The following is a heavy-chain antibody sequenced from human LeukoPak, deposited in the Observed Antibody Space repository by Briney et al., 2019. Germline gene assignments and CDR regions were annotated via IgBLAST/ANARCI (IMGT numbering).Heavy chain of an antibody. CDR3: ARIHTVTTYMDV. Sequence: PSQTLSLTCAVSGGSISSGGYYWSWIRQPAGKGLEWIGRIYTSGSTNYNPSLKSRVTMSVDTSKNQFSLKLSSVTAADTAVYYCARIHTVTTYMDVWGKGTTVTVSS. CDR1: GGSISSGGYY. CDR2: IYTSGST. V-gene: IGHV4-61*02. J-gene: IGHJ6*03. D-gene: IGHD4-11*01.